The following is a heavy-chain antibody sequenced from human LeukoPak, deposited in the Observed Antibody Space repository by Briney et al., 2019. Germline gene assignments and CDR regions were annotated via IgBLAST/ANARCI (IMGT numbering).Heavy chain of an antibody. CDR3: ARDVGAVLGEVYFDY. J-gene: IGHJ4*02. CDR1: GYTFTDYY. CDR2: INAGNGNT. V-gene: IGHV1-3*03. Sequence: ASVKVSCKASGYTFTDYYMHWVRQAPGQRLEWMGWINAGNGNTKYSQEFQGRVTITRDTSASTAYMELSSLRSEDMAVYYCARDVGAVLGEVYFDYWGQGTLVTVSS. D-gene: IGHD3-16*01.